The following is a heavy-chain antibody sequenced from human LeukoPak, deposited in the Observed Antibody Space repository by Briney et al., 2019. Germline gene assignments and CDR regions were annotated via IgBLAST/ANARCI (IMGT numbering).Heavy chain of an antibody. CDR1: DGSFSGYY. CDR3: AREFGHFDWLLYPIYYFDY. CDR2: INHSGST. J-gene: IGHJ4*02. Sequence: SETLSLTCAVYDGSFSGYYWSWIRQPPGKGLEWIGEINHSGSTNYNPSLKSRVTISVDTSKNQFSLKLSSVTAADTAVYYCAREFGHFDWLLYPIYYFDYWGQGTLVTVSS. D-gene: IGHD3-9*01. V-gene: IGHV4-34*01.